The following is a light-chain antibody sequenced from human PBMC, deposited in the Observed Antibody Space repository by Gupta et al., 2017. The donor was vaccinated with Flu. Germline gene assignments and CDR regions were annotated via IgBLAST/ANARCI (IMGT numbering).Light chain of an antibody. Sequence: DIQMTQSPSTLSAYVGDRVTITCRASQSLTSWLAWYQQKPGKAPKLLIYKASNLESGVPSRFSGSGSGTEFTLTISSLQPDDFATYYCQQEDSYSLTFGGGTKVEIK. V-gene: IGKV1-5*03. CDR2: KAS. CDR3: QQEDSYSLT. CDR1: QSLTSW. J-gene: IGKJ4*01.